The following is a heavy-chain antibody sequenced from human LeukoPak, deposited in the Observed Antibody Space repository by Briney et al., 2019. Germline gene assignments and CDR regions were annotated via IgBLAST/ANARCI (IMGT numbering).Heavy chain of an antibody. J-gene: IGHJ4*02. D-gene: IGHD2-15*01. CDR1: GGSISSYY. Sequence: SGTLSLTCTVSGGSISSYYWSWIRQPAGKGLEWIGRIYTSGSTDYNPSLKSRVTISVATSNNQFSLKLSSVTAADTAVYYCARAPFEYCSGDICYSRHTFDYWGQGTLVIVSS. V-gene: IGHV4-4*07. CDR2: IYTSGST. CDR3: ARAPFEYCSGDICYSRHTFDY.